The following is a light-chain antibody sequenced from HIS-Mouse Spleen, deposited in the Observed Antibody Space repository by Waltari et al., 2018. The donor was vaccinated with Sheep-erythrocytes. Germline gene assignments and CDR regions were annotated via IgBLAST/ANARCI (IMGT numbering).Light chain of an antibody. CDR3: CSYAGSSTWV. J-gene: IGLJ3*02. CDR2: EGS. CDR1: SSDVGSYNL. V-gene: IGLV2-23*01. Sequence: QSALTQPASVSGSPGQSITLSCPGPSSDVGSYNLVSWYQQHPGKAPKLMIYEGSKRPSGVSNRFSGSKSGNTASLTISGLQAEDEADYYCCSYAGSSTWVFGGGTKLTVL.